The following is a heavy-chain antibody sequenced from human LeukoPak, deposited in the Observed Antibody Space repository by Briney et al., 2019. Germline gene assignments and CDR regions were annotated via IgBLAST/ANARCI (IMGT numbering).Heavy chain of an antibody. CDR2: IYYSGST. CDR3: AGGHYPLEY. J-gene: IGHJ4*02. V-gene: IGHV4-59*01. Sequence: SETLSLTCTVSGGSISSYYWSWIRQPPGKGLEWIGYIYYSGSTKYNPSLKSRVTISVDTSKNQFSLKVRSVTAADTAVYYCAGGHYPLEYWGQGTLVTVSS. D-gene: IGHD1-26*01. CDR1: GGSISSYY.